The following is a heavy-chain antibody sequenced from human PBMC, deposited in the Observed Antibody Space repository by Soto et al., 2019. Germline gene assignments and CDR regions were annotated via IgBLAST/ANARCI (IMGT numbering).Heavy chain of an antibody. CDR3: ASLPATSDFDY. CDR1: GGSISSSNW. Sequence: SETLSLTCAVSGGSISSSNWWSWVRQPPGKGLEWIGEIYHSGSTNYNPSLKSQVTISVDKSKNQFSLKLSSVTAADTAVYYCASLPATSDFDYWGQGTLVTVSS. D-gene: IGHD2-2*01. CDR2: IYHSGST. V-gene: IGHV4-4*02. J-gene: IGHJ4*02.